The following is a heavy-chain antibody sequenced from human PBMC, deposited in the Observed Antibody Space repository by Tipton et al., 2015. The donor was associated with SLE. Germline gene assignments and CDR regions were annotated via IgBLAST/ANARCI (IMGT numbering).Heavy chain of an antibody. Sequence: TLSLTCTVSGGSISTYYWSWIRQTPGKGLEWMGYIYYGRANYNPSLKSRVTISADTSKNQFSLRLSSVTAADTAVYYCARDLSSSGISDYWGQGTLVTVSS. V-gene: IGHV4-59*01. CDR3: ARDLSSSGISDY. D-gene: IGHD6-19*01. J-gene: IGHJ4*02. CDR1: GGSISTYY. CDR2: IYYGRA.